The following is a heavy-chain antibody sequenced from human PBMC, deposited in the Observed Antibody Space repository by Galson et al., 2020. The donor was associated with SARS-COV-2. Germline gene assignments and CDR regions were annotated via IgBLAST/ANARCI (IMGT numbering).Heavy chain of an antibody. Sequence: GESLKISCAASGFTFSSYGMHWVRQAPGKGLEWVAVISYDGSNKYYADSVKGRFTISRDNSKNTLYLQMNSLRAEDTAVYYCAKDVGYYGSGSHYYYYYYMDVWGKGTTVTVTS. V-gene: IGHV3-30*18. CDR3: AKDVGYYGSGSHYYYYYYMDV. J-gene: IGHJ6*03. CDR2: ISYDGSNK. D-gene: IGHD3-10*01. CDR1: GFTFSSYG.